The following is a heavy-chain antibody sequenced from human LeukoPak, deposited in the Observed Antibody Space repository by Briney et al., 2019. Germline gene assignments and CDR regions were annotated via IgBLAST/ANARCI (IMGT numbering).Heavy chain of an antibody. J-gene: IGHJ4*02. CDR1: GGTFSSYA. CDR2: IIPIFGTA. CDR3: ARVGGYYYGSGTHFDY. Sequence: SVKVSCKASGGTFSSYAISWVRQAPGQGLEWMGGIIPIFGTANYAQKFQGRVTITTDESTSTAYMELSGLRSEDTAVYYCARVGGYYYGSGTHFDYWGQGTLVTVSS. V-gene: IGHV1-69*05. D-gene: IGHD3-10*01.